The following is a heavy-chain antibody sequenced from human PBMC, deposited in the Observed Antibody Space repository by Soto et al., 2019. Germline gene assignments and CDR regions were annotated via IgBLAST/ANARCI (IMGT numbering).Heavy chain of an antibody. J-gene: IGHJ4*02. CDR1: GFTFSSYA. CDR2: ISGSGGST. Sequence: GGSLRLSCAASGFTFSSYAMSWVRQAPGKGLEWVSAISGSGGSTYYADSVKGRFTISRDNSKNTLYLQMNSLRAEDTAVYYCAKNYYGSGSYYGPSWYFDYWGQGTLVTVSS. V-gene: IGHV3-23*01. D-gene: IGHD3-10*01. CDR3: AKNYYGSGSYYGPSWYFDY.